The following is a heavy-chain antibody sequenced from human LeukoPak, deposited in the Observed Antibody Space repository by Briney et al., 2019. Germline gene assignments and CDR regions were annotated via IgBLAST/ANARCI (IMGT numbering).Heavy chain of an antibody. J-gene: IGHJ4*02. V-gene: IGHV1-18*01. CDR3: ARENIVVIPAPRVLFDS. D-gene: IGHD2-2*01. CDR2: ISPHNGNT. CDR1: GYTFTDYG. Sequence: ASVKVSCKASGYTFTDYGISWVRQAPGQALEWMGWISPHNGNTNYAQNLQGRVTMTTDTSTSTAYMELRSLRSDDTAVYYCARENIVVIPAPRVLFDSWGQGTLVTVSS.